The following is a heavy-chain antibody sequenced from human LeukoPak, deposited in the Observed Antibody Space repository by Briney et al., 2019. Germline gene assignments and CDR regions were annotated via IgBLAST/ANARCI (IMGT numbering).Heavy chain of an antibody. CDR3: ARVSGYYDSSYHFDY. V-gene: IGHV4-30-2*01. D-gene: IGHD3-22*01. J-gene: IGHJ4*02. CDR1: GGSISSGGYS. CDR2: IYHSGST. Sequence: SQTLSLTCAVSGGSISSGGYSWSWIRQPPGKGLEWIGYIYHSGSTYYNPSLKSRVTISVDRSKNQFSLKLSSVTAADTAVYYCARVSGYYDSSYHFDYWGQGTLVTVSS.